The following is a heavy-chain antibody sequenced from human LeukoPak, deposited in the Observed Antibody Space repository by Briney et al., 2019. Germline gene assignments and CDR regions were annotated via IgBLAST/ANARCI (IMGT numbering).Heavy chain of an antibody. CDR2: MSYNGNNK. V-gene: IGHV3-30*04. D-gene: IGHD3-3*01. J-gene: IGHJ4*02. CDR3: ARDFGAGYEFWRGPDC. CDR1: GFAFSTHA. Sequence: GGSLRLSCAASGFAFSTHAIHGVRQAPGKGLEWVAVMSYNGNNKYHADSVKGRFSISRDNSKDTLYLQMDSLRTEDTAVYFCARDFGAGYEFWRGPDCWGQGTLVTVSS.